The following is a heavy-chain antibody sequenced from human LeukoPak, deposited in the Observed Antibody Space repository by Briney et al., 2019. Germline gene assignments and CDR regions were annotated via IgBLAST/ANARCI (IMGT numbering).Heavy chain of an antibody. V-gene: IGHV5-51*01. D-gene: IGHD6-19*01. CDR3: ARQRAVAGSSSADYYYYGMDV. Sequence: GESLKISCKGSGYSFTSYWIGWVRQMPGKGLEWMGIIYPGDSDTRYSPSFQGQVTISADKSISTAYLQWSSLKASDTAMYYCARQRAVAGSSSADYYYYGMDVWGQGTTVTVSS. J-gene: IGHJ6*02. CDR1: GYSFTSYW. CDR2: IYPGDSDT.